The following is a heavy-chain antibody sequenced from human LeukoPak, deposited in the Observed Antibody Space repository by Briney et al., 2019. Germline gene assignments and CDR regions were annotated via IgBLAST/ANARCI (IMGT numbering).Heavy chain of an antibody. V-gene: IGHV3-7*01. D-gene: IGHD6-19*01. CDR2: IKENGAEQ. J-gene: IGHJ4*02. CDR1: GFTFSSYS. Sequence: GGSLRLSCAASGFTFSSYSMNWVRQAPGKGPEWLAHIKENGAEQNYADSVQGRFTISRDNAKNTLYLQMNSLRAEDTAPYYCARTIAVNGGDFDYWGQGTLVTVSS. CDR3: ARTIAVNGGDFDY.